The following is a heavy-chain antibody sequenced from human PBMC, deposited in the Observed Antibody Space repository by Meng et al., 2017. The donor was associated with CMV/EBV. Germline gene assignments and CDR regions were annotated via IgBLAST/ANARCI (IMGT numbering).Heavy chain of an antibody. CDR3: AKGQVSLSSGMDV. CDR1: GFTFSSYS. Sequence: GGSLRLSCAASGFTFSSYSMNWVRQAPGKGLEWVSYISSSSSTIYYADSVKGRFTISRDNAKNSLYLQMNSLRAEDTAVYYCAKGQVSLSSGMDVWGQGTTVTVSS. V-gene: IGHV3-48*04. D-gene: IGHD6-6*01. CDR2: ISSSSSTI. J-gene: IGHJ6*02.